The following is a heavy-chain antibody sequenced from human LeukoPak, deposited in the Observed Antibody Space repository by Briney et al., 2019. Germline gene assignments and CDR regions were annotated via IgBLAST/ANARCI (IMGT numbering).Heavy chain of an antibody. J-gene: IGHJ4*02. Sequence: PGGSLRLSCAASGFTFSNAWMSWVRQAPGKGLEWVGRIKSKTDGGKTDYAAPVKGRFTISRDNSKNTLYLQMNSVNTEDKAVYYCTTSSLDLFDYWGQGTLVTVSS. CDR2: IKSKTDGGKT. V-gene: IGHV3-15*01. CDR3: TTSSLDLFDY. CDR1: GFTFSNAW.